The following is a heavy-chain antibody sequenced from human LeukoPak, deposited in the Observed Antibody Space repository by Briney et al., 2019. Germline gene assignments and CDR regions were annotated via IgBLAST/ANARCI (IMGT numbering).Heavy chain of an antibody. CDR2: INHSGST. CDR1: GGSISSGGYY. D-gene: IGHD3-3*01. CDR3: ARVPSYDFWSGFNWFDP. V-gene: IGHV4-30-2*01. Sequence: SRTLSPTCTVSGGSISSGGYYWSWIRQPPGKGLEWIGEINHSGSTNYNPSLKSRVTISVDTSKNQFSLKLSSVTAADTAVYYCARVPSYDFWSGFNWFDPWGQGTLVTVSS. J-gene: IGHJ5*02.